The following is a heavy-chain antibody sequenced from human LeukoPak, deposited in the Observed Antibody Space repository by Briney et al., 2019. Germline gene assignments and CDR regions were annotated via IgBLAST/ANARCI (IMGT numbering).Heavy chain of an antibody. CDR1: GGSISSSSYY. CDR2: IYYSGKT. D-gene: IGHD2-15*01. V-gene: IGHV4-39*07. Sequence: SETLSLTCTVSGGSISSSSYYWGWIRQPPGKGLEWIGSIYYSGKTYYNPSLKSRVTISVDTSKNQFSLKLNSVTAADTAVYYCARGRCSGGSCYSGVVDYWGQGTLVTVSS. CDR3: ARGRCSGGSCYSGVVDY. J-gene: IGHJ4*02.